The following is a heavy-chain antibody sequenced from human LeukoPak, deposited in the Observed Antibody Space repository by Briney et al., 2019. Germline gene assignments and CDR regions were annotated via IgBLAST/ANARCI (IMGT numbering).Heavy chain of an antibody. CDR1: GFTFSSYR. CDR3: ARALYGDPHFDY. Sequence: GGSLRLSCAASGFTFSSYRMHWVRQAPGKGLVWVSRISSDGTSTSYADSVKGRFTISRDNAKNTLYLQMNSLRAEDTAVYYCARALYGDPHFDYWGQGTLVTVSS. J-gene: IGHJ4*02. V-gene: IGHV3-74*01. D-gene: IGHD4-17*01. CDR2: ISSDGTST.